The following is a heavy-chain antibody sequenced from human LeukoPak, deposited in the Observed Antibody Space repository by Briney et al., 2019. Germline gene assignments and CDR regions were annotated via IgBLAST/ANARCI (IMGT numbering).Heavy chain of an antibody. V-gene: IGHV1-69*13. CDR3: ATRTDCGGDCSTYYYYGMDV. Sequence: SVKVSCKASGGTFSSYAISWVRQAPGQGLEWMGGIIPIFGTANYAQEFQGRVTITADESTSTAYMELSSLRSEDTAVYYCATRTDCGGDCSTYYYYGMDVWGQGTTVTVSS. CDR2: IIPIFGTA. D-gene: IGHD2-21*02. J-gene: IGHJ6*02. CDR1: GGTFSSYA.